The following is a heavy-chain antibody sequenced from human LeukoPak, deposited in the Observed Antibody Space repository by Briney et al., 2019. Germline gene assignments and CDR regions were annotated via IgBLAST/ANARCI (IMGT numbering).Heavy chain of an antibody. Sequence: GGSLRLSCAASGFTFSSYAMSWVRQAPGKGLEWVSAISGSGGSTYSADSVKGRFTISRDNSKNTLYLQMNSLRAEDTAVYYCAKAFRAAYYYDSSGDNWGQGTLVTVSS. CDR2: ISGSGGST. V-gene: IGHV3-23*01. CDR3: AKAFRAAYYYDSSGDN. J-gene: IGHJ4*02. D-gene: IGHD3-22*01. CDR1: GFTFSSYA.